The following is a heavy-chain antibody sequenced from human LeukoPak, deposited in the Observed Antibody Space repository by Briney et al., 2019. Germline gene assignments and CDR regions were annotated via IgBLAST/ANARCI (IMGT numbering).Heavy chain of an antibody. CDR2: IYYSGST. D-gene: IGHD1-26*01. CDR3: ARHSQYSGSCDDAFDI. CDR1: GGSISSYY. V-gene: IGHV4-59*08. J-gene: IGHJ3*02. Sequence: SETLSLTCTVSGGSISSYYWSWIRQPPGKGLEWIGYIYYSGSTNYNPSLKSRVTISVDTSKNQFSLKLSSVTAADTAVYYCARHSQYSGSCDDAFDIWGQGTMVTVSS.